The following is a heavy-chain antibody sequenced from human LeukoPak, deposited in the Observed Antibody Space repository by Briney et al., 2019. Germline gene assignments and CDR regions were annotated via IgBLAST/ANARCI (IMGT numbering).Heavy chain of an antibody. D-gene: IGHD5-12*01. CDR3: ASVAGGQSGYYH. Sequence: GGSLRLSCAASGFTFSTYWMYWVRQAPGKGLVWASRINTDGGTSYADSVKGRFTISRDNAKNTLYLQMNSLRVEDTTVYYCASVAGGQSGYYHWGQGTLVTVSS. V-gene: IGHV3-74*01. CDR1: GFTFSTYW. J-gene: IGHJ5*02. CDR2: INTDGGT.